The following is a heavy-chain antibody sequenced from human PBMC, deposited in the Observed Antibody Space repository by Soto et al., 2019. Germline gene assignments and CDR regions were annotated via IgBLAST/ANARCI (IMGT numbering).Heavy chain of an antibody. Sequence: GGSLRLSCAASGFTFSSYSMNWVRQAPGKGLEWVSSISSSSSYIYYADSVKGRFTISRDNAKNSLYLQMNSLRAEDTAVYYCARDRQLWYRAGPYYYYMAVWGKGTTVTVSS. CDR1: GFTFSSYS. V-gene: IGHV3-21*01. J-gene: IGHJ6*03. CDR2: ISSSSSYI. CDR3: ARDRQLWYRAGPYYYYMAV. D-gene: IGHD5-18*01.